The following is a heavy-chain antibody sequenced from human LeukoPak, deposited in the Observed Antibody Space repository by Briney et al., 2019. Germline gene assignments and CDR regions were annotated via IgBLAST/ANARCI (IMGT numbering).Heavy chain of an antibody. CDR3: ARVYDILTGPDY. J-gene: IGHJ4*02. CDR2: IYYSGST. V-gene: IGHV4-39*07. CDR1: GGSISSSSYY. Sequence: SETLSLTCTVSGGSISSSSYYWGWIRQPPGKGLEWIGSIYYSGSTYYNPSLKSRVTISVDTSKNQFSLKLSSVTAADTAVYYCARVYDILTGPDYWGQGTLVTVSS. D-gene: IGHD3-9*01.